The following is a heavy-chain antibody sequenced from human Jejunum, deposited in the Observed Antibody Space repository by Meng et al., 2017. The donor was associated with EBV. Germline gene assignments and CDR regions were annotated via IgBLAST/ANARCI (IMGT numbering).Heavy chain of an antibody. Sequence: QGRLLVAGPGLVKLSGTWSSTWLASGDSTDGRTWGSWVRQPPEGGLGWIGEIYYSGSTNYNPSLKGRVTILEARSENHFSLHLSSVTAADTAVYYCVRGGDYCLVYWGQGTLVTVSS. CDR2: IYYSGST. D-gene: IGHD2-21*02. CDR3: VRGGDYCLVY. V-gene: IGHV4-4*02. CDR1: GDSTDGRTW. J-gene: IGHJ4*02.